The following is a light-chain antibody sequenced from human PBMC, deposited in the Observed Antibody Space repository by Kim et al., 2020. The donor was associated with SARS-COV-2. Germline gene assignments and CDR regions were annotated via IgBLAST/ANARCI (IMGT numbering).Light chain of an antibody. CDR1: SRSVGSCNR. V-gene: IGLV2-18*02. CDR2: EVS. Sequence: VTRSATGTSRSVGSCNRDSWYRHPPGTAHKLMIYEVSNRPSGVPDRFSGSKSGNTASLTISGLQAEDEADYYCSSYTSSSTSWVFGGGTQLTVL. J-gene: IGLJ3*02. CDR3: SSYTSSSTSWV.